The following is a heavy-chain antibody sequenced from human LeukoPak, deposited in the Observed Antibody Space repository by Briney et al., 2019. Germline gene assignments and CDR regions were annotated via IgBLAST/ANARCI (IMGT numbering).Heavy chain of an antibody. J-gene: IGHJ4*02. CDR3: ARRGNPRGSYFYYFDY. D-gene: IGHD1-26*01. Sequence: ASETLSPTCTVSGGSISSYYWSWIRQPPGKGLEWIGYIYYSGSTNYNPSLKSRVTISVDTSKNQFSLKLSSVTAADTAVYYCARRGNPRGSYFYYFDYWGQGTLVTVSS. V-gene: IGHV4-59*08. CDR1: GGSISSYY. CDR2: IYYSGST.